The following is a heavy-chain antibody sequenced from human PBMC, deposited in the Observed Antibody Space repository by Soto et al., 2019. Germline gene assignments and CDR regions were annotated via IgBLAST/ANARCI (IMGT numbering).Heavy chain of an antibody. Sequence: QVQLVESGGGVVQPGRSLRLSCAASGFTFSNYGIHWVCQAPGKGLEWVAVISYNGSDKYYADSVKGRFTISRDNSKNTLYLQMDSLRAEDTAVYYCAKDHLTTTVTTVGYWGQGTLVTVSS. D-gene: IGHD4-17*01. CDR1: GFTFSNYG. J-gene: IGHJ4*02. CDR3: AKDHLTTTVTTVGY. CDR2: ISYNGSDK. V-gene: IGHV3-30*18.